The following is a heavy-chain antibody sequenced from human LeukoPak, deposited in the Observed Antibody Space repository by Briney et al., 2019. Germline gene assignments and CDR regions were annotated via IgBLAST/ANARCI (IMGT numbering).Heavy chain of an antibody. J-gene: IGHJ5*02. CDR3: ARDLYLRNELRKRRGGNWFDP. D-gene: IGHD1-7*01. CDR2: ISAYNGNT. CDR1: GYTFTSYG. V-gene: IGHV1-18*01. Sequence: GGSVNVSCKASGYTFTSYGIRGVRQAPGQGLEGMGCISAYNGNTNYAQKLQGRVTMTTDTSTSRVYMEVRGLRCDDTAVYYCARDLYLRNELRKRRGGNWFDPWGQGTLVTVSS.